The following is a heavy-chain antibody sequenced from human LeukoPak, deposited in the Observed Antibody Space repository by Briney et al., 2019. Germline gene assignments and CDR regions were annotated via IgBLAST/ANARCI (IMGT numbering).Heavy chain of an antibody. V-gene: IGHV4-59*01. J-gene: IGHJ4*02. CDR2: IYFRGST. D-gene: IGHD5-18*01. CDR1: GGSISNFY. CDR3: ASIDQVETTMGGYYFDY. Sequence: PSETLSLTCTVSGGSISNFYWSWIRQPPGKGLEWIGYIYFRGSTNYNPSLKSRVTISVDTSKNQFSLKLSSVTAADTAVYYCASIDQVETTMGGYYFDYWGQGTLVTVSS.